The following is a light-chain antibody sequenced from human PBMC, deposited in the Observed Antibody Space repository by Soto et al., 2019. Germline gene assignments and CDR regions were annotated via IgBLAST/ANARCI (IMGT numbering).Light chain of an antibody. CDR2: GAS. CDR1: QSVSSSY. J-gene: IGKJ1*01. Sequence: EIVLTQSPGTLSLSPGERATLSCRASQSVSSSYLAWYQQKPGQAPRLLIYGASSRAIGIPDRFSGSGSGTVFTLTISRLEPEDFAVYYCQQYGSSRTFGQGTKVEIK. CDR3: QQYGSSRT. V-gene: IGKV3-20*01.